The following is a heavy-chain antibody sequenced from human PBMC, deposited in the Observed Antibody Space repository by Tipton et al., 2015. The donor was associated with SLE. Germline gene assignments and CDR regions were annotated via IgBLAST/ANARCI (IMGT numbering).Heavy chain of an antibody. J-gene: IGHJ3*02. CDR3: PLYDYVWGYDAFDI. CDR1: GGSISSYY. V-gene: IGHV4-4*08. Sequence: TLSLTCTVSGGSISSYYWSWIRQPPGKGLEWIGYIYTSGRTNYNPPLKSRVTISVDTSKNQFSLKLSSVTAADTAVYYCPLYDYVWGYDAFDIWGQGTMVTVSS. CDR2: IYTSGRT. D-gene: IGHD3-16*01.